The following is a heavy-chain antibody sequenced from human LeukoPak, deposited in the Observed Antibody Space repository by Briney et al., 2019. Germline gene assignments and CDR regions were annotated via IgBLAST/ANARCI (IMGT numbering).Heavy chain of an antibody. D-gene: IGHD3-10*01. CDR1: GFTFSSYS. CDR2: ISSSSSYI. J-gene: IGHJ4*02. Sequence: GGSLRLSCAASGFTFSSYSMNWVRQAPGKGLEWVSSISSSSSYIYYADSVKGRFTISRDDAKNSLYLQMNSLRAEDTAVYYCARDAGGVPGYWGQGTLVTVSS. V-gene: IGHV3-21*01. CDR3: ARDAGGVPGY.